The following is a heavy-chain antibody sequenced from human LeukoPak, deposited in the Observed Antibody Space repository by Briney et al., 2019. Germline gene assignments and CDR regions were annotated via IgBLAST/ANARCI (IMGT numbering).Heavy chain of an antibody. CDR2: IYYSGST. CDR3: ARVLYDSSGYYGSNYFDY. D-gene: IGHD3-22*01. V-gene: IGHV4-31*03. CDR1: GGSISSGGYY. Sequence: SQTLSLTCTVSGGSISSGGYYWSWIRQHPGKGLEWIGYIYYSGSTYYNPSLKSRVTISVDTSKNQFSLKLSSVTAADTAVYYCARVLYDSSGYYGSNYFDYWGQGTLVTVSS. J-gene: IGHJ4*02.